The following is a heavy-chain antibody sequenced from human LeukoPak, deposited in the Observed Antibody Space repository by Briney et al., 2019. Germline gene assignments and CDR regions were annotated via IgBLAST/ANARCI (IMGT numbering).Heavy chain of an antibody. V-gene: IGHV3-23*01. D-gene: IGHD1-26*01. CDR1: GFTVSSNY. CDR3: DRASSWWYFDL. CDR2: ITGSGGST. J-gene: IGHJ2*01. Sequence: GGSLRLSCAASGFTVSSNYMSWVRQAPGKGLEWVSAITGSGGSTYYADSAKGRFTISRDNSKNTLYLQMNSLTTEDTAVYSKDRASSWWYFDLWGRGTLVTVSS.